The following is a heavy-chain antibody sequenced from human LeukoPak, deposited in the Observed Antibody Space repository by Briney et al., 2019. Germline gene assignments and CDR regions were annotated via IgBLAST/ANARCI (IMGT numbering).Heavy chain of an antibody. V-gene: IGHV1-18*01. CDR1: GYTFTSYG. Sequence: ASVNVSCKASGYTFTSYGISWVRQAPGQGLEWMGWISAYNGNTNYAQKLQGRVTMTTDTSTSTAYMELRSLRSDDTAVYYCARQSVVVPAAISYYYGMDVWGQGTTVTVSS. J-gene: IGHJ6*02. CDR2: ISAYNGNT. D-gene: IGHD2-2*01. CDR3: ARQSVVVPAAISYYYGMDV.